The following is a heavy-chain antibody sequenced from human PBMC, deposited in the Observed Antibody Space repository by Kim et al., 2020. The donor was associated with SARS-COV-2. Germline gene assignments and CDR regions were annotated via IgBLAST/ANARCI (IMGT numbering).Heavy chain of an antibody. D-gene: IGHD6-13*01. V-gene: IGHV3-66*01. J-gene: IGHJ4*02. Sequence: SVKGRFTISRDNAKNTLYLQMNSLRAEDTAVYYCASEGEVSHGAAAGTFNWGQGTLVTVSS. CDR3: ASEGEVSHGAAAGTFN.